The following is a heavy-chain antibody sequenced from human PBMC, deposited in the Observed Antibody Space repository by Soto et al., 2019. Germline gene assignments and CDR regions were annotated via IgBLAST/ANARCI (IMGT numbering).Heavy chain of an antibody. D-gene: IGHD1-7*01. Sequence: NPSDTLSLTCTVSGASISGFYLSWIRKSAGKGLEWIGRIYATGTTDYNPSLKSRVMMSVDTSKKQFSLKLRSVTAADTAVYYCVRDGTNTFLDGLAPWGQGTPAPVAS. CDR3: VRDGTNTFLDGLAP. CDR2: IYATGTT. J-gene: IGHJ5*02. V-gene: IGHV4-4*07. CDR1: GASISGFY.